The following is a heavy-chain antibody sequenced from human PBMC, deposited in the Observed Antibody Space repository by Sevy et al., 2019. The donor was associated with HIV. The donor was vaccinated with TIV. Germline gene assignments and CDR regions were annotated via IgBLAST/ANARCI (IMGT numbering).Heavy chain of an antibody. J-gene: IGHJ3*02. Sequence: GGSLRLSCAASGFTFSSYGMHWVRQAPGKGLEWVAVISYDGSNKYYADSVNGRFTISRDNSKNTLYLQMNSLRAEDTAVYYCAKANMVRGSVAFDIWGQGTMVTVSS. CDR2: ISYDGSNK. CDR3: AKANMVRGSVAFDI. V-gene: IGHV3-30*18. D-gene: IGHD3-10*01. CDR1: GFTFSSYG.